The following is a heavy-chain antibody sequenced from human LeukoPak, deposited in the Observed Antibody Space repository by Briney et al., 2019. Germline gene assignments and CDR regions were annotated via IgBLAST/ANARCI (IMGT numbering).Heavy chain of an antibody. CDR3: TRNYYYYYMDV. Sequence: GGSLRLSCAASGCTFSNAWMSWVRKAPGKGLEWVGRIKSKTDGGTTDYAAPVKGRFTISRDDSKNTLYLQMNSLKTEDTAVYYCTRNYYYYYMDVWGKGTTVTVSS. J-gene: IGHJ6*03. V-gene: IGHV3-15*01. CDR2: IKSKTDGGTT. CDR1: GCTFSNAW.